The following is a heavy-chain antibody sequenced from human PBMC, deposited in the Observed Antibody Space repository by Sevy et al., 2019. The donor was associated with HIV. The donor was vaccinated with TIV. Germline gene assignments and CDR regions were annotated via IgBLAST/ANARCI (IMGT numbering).Heavy chain of an antibody. J-gene: IGHJ3*02. V-gene: IGHV3-23*01. D-gene: IGHD6-13*01. CDR1: RFTFSSYA. CDR3: AKDRVWELGDAFDI. CDR2: LSGSGGST. Sequence: GGSLRLSCAASRFTFSSYAMNWVRQAPGKGLEWVSGLSGSGGSTNYVDSVKGRFTISRENSKNTLYLQMSSLRAEDTAVYYCAKDRVWELGDAFDIWGQGTMVTVSS.